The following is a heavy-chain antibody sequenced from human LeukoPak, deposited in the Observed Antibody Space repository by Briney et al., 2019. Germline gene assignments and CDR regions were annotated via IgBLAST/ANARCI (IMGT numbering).Heavy chain of an antibody. CDR3: ASLRVPGYFDY. V-gene: IGHV4-34*01. Sequence: PSETLSLTCAVYGGSFSGYYWSWIRQPPGKGLEWIGSIYYGGSTYYNPSLKSRVTISVDTSKNQFSLKLSSVTAADTAVFYCASLRVPGYFDYWGQGTPVTVSS. CDR1: GGSFSGYY. CDR2: IYYGGST. J-gene: IGHJ4*02. D-gene: IGHD3-16*01.